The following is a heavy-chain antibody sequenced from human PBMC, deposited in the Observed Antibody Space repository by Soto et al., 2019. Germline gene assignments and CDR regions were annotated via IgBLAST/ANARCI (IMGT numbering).Heavy chain of an antibody. CDR1: GFTFSSYA. Sequence: QVQLVGSGGGVVQPGRSLRLACAPSGFTFSSYAMQWVRQAPGKGLEWVGVISSDGSNKYYADSVKGRFTISRDNSKNMLYLQMNSLRAEDTAVYYCAKDAAAAGTFDYWGQGTLVTVSS. J-gene: IGHJ4*02. D-gene: IGHD6-13*01. CDR2: ISSDGSNK. V-gene: IGHV3-30*18. CDR3: AKDAAAAGTFDY.